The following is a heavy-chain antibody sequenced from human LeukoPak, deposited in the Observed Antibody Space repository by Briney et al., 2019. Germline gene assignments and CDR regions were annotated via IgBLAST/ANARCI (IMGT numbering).Heavy chain of an antibody. J-gene: IGHJ4*02. CDR2: INQDGSEK. CDR3: ARDKSYGDSEDY. CDR1: GFTFNIYW. V-gene: IGHV3-7*05. Sequence: GGSLRPSCAASGFTFNIYWMSWVRQAPGKGLEWVANINQDGSEKYYVDSVKGRFTISRDNAKNSLYLQMNSLRAEDTAVYYCARDKSYGDSEDYWGQGTLVTVSS. D-gene: IGHD4-17*01.